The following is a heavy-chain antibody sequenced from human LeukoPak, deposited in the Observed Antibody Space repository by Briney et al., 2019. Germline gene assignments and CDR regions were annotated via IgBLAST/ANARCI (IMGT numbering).Heavy chain of an antibody. CDR2: IYHSGST. Sequence: SETLSLTCAVSGGSISSSNWWSWVRQPPGKGLEWIGEIYHSGSTNYNPSLKSRVTISVDKSKNQFSLKLSSVTAADTAVYYCARGIVAVGQGNYYGSGPFDYWGQGTLVTVSS. D-gene: IGHD3-10*01. CDR3: ARGIVAVGQGNYYGSGPFDY. J-gene: IGHJ4*02. V-gene: IGHV4-4*02. CDR1: GGSISSSNW.